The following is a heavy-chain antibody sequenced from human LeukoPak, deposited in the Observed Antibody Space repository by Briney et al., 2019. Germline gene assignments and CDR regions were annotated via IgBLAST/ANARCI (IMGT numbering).Heavy chain of an antibody. D-gene: IGHD3-16*02. J-gene: IGHJ4*02. CDR1: GGSFNDYY. Sequence: SETLSLTCALYGGSFNDYYWTWLRQPPGKGLEWIGEINHSGGTDYNPSLRSRVTISVDPSKNQLSLQLSSVTAADTGVYYCARVSGIMISLGGVISYFDYWGQGTLVTVSS. CDR2: INHSGGT. CDR3: ARVSGIMISLGGVISYFDY. V-gene: IGHV4-34*01.